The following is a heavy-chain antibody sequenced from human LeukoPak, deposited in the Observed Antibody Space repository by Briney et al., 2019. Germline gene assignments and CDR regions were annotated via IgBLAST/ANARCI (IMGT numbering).Heavy chain of an antibody. V-gene: IGHV3-23*01. D-gene: IGHD3-10*01. Sequence: PGGSLRLSCAASGFSFSNYWMRWVRQAPGKGLEWVSAISGSGGSTYYADSVKGRFTISRDNSKNTLYLQMNSLRAEDTAVYYCAKDLRRYYGSGSPNIHWGQGTLVTVSS. J-gene: IGHJ4*02. CDR3: AKDLRRYYGSGSPNIH. CDR2: ISGSGGST. CDR1: GFSFSNYW.